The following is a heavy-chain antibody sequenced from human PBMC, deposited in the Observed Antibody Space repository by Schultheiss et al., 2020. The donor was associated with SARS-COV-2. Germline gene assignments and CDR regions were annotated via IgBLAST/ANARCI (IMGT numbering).Heavy chain of an antibody. CDR2: IFSNDEK. Sequence: SGPTLVKPTQTLTLTCTFSGFSLSTSGVGVGWIRQPPGKALEWLAHIFSNDEKSYSTSLKSRLTISKDTSKSQVVLTMTNMDPVDTATYYCAHRRLGDYEIYWGQGTLVTVSS. D-gene: IGHD4-17*01. V-gene: IGHV2-5*01. CDR3: AHRRLGDYEIY. CDR1: GFSLSTSGVG. J-gene: IGHJ4*02.